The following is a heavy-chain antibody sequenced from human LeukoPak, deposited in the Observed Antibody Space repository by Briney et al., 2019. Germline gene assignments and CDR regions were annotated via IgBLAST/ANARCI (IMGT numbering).Heavy chain of an antibody. J-gene: IGHJ4*02. CDR2: ISAYNGNT. Sequence: ASVKVSCKASGYTSTSYGISWVRQAPGQGLEWMGWISAYNGNTNYAQKLQGRVTMTTDTSTSTAYMELRSLRSDDTAVYYCARLLSSVRGVISYYFDYWGQGTLVTVSS. V-gene: IGHV1-18*01. D-gene: IGHD3-10*01. CDR3: ARLLSSVRGVISYYFDY. CDR1: GYTSTSYG.